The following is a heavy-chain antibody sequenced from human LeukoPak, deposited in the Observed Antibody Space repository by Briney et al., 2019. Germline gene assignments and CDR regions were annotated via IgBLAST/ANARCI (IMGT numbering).Heavy chain of an antibody. CDR1: GFTFSSYA. J-gene: IGHJ4*02. D-gene: IGHD6-13*01. V-gene: IGHV3-30*01. Sequence: GGSLRLSCAASGFTFSSYAMHWVRQAPGKGLEWVAVISYDGSNKYYADSVKGRFTITGDNSKNTLYLQLNSLRAEDTAVYYCARVAIAAADPYYFDYWGQGTLVTVSS. CDR2: ISYDGSNK. CDR3: ARVAIAAADPYYFDY.